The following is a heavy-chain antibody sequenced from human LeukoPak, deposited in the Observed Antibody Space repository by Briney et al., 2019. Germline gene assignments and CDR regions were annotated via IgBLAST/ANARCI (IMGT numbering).Heavy chain of an antibody. Sequence: ASVKVSCKASGGTFSSYAISWVRQAPGQGLEWMGGIIPIFATANYAQKFQGRVTITADKSTGTAYMELSSLRSEDTAVYYCARDRMDTAMVTTPYARRFDPWGQGTLVTVSS. J-gene: IGHJ5*02. CDR1: GGTFSSYA. CDR2: IIPIFATA. V-gene: IGHV1-69*06. D-gene: IGHD5-18*01. CDR3: ARDRMDTAMVTTPYARRFDP.